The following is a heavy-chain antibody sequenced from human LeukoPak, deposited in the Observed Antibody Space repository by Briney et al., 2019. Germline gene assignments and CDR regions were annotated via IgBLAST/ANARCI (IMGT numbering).Heavy chain of an antibody. V-gene: IGHV3-33*06. D-gene: IGHD3-10*01. CDR3: AKDLGFGGPHDAFDI. J-gene: IGHJ3*02. CDR1: GFTFSNYG. Sequence: GGSLRLSCAASGFTFSNYGMHWVRQAPGKGLEWLAAIFYDGSNKYYADTVKGRFTISRDNSKNTLYLQMNSLRADDTALYYCAKDLGFGGPHDAFDIWGQGTMVTVSS. CDR2: IFYDGSNK.